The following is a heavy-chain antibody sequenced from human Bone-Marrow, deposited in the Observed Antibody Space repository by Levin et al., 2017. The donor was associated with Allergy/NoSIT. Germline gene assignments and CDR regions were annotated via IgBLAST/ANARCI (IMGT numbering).Heavy chain of an antibody. CDR3: ARLAGFSRGWYLPY. V-gene: IGHV4-34*01. J-gene: IGHJ4*02. Sequence: SETLSLTCAVSGGSLSGYYWTWIRQPPGKGLEWIGEINHLGSAAYNPSLTSRVTLSVDTSKNQFSLNLISVTAADTAVYYCARLAGFSRGWYLPYWGQGALVTVSS. CDR2: INHLGSA. CDR1: GGSLSGYY. D-gene: IGHD6-19*01.